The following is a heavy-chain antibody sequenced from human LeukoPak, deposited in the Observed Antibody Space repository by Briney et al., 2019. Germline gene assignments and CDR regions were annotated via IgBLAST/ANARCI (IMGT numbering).Heavy chain of an antibody. CDR2: TYYSGST. J-gene: IGHJ6*03. D-gene: IGHD3-3*01. V-gene: IGHV4-59*08. CDR1: GGSISSYY. Sequence: PSETLSLTCTVSGGSISSYYWSWIRQPPGKGLEWIGYTYYSGSTNYNPSLKSRVTISVDTSKNQFSLKLSSVTAADTAVYYCARLYPGYDFWSGYYSQNLYYYYMDVWGKGTTVTVSS. CDR3: ARLYPGYDFWSGYYSQNLYYYYMDV.